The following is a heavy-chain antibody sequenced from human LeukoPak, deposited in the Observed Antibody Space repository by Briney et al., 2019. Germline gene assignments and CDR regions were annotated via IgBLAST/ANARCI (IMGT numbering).Heavy chain of an antibody. CDR1: GFTFSSHT. D-gene: IGHD3-22*01. J-gene: IGHJ4*02. CDR3: ARDFGFSPSSGYSFDY. CDR2: IWYDGSNR. Sequence: TGGSLRLSCAASGFTFSSHTLNWVRQAPGKGLEWVAVIWYDGSNRQYVDSVKGRFTISRDNSKNTLYLQMNSLRADDTAVYYCARDFGFSPSSGYSFDYWGQGTLVTVSS. V-gene: IGHV3-33*08.